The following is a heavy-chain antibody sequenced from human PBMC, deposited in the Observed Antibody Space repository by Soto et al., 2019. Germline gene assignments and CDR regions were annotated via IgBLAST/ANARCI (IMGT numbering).Heavy chain of an antibody. CDR3: AKVHRSGASPRHYDS. D-gene: IGHD1-26*01. Sequence: ASVKVSCKASGYTFTSYGISWVRQAPGQGLEWMGWISAYNGNTNYAQKLQGRVTMTTDTSKNTLFLQMNSLRAEDTAVYYCAKVHRSGASPRHYDSWGQGTLVTVSS. V-gene: IGHV1-18*01. CDR1: GYTFTSYG. J-gene: IGHJ4*02. CDR2: ISAYNGNT.